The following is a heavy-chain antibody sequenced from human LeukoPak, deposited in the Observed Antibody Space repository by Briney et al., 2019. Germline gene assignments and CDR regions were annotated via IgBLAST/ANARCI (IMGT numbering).Heavy chain of an antibody. V-gene: IGHV1-46*01. CDR1: GYTFTSYY. Sequence: ASVKVSCKASGYTFTSYYMHWVRQAPGQGLEWMGIINPSGGSTSYAQKFQGRVTMTRDMSTSTVYMELSSLRSEDTAVYYCARDAAQYCSGGSCYYGKWFDPWGQGTLVTVSS. D-gene: IGHD2-15*01. J-gene: IGHJ5*02. CDR3: ARDAAQYCSGGSCYYGKWFDP. CDR2: INPSGGST.